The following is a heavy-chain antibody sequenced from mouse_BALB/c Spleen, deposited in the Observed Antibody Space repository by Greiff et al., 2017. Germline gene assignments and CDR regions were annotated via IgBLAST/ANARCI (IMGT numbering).Heavy chain of an antibody. CDR3: ARGDDYEAWFAY. CDR1: GFTFTDYY. J-gene: IGHJ3*01. Sequence: DVKLVESGGGLVQPGGSLRLSCATSGFTFTDYYMSWVRQPPGKALEWLGFIRNKANGYTTEYSASVKGRFTISRDNSQSILYLQMNTLRAEDSATYYCARGDDYEAWFAYWGQGTLVTVSA. CDR2: IRNKANGYTT. D-gene: IGHD2-4*01. V-gene: IGHV7-3*02.